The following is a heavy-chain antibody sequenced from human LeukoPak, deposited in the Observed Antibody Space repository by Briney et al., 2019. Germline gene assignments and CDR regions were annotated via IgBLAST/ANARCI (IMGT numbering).Heavy chain of an antibody. CDR1: GLTVSANY. CDR3: ARVPGMAAADC. D-gene: IGHD6-13*01. V-gene: IGHV3-66*01. Sequence: PGGSLRLSCAASGLTVSANYMSWVRQAPGKGLEWVSVIYSGGSTYYADSVKDRFTISRDNSKNTVYLQMNSLRAEDTAVYYCARVPGMAAADCWGQGTLVTVSS. CDR2: IYSGGST. J-gene: IGHJ4*02.